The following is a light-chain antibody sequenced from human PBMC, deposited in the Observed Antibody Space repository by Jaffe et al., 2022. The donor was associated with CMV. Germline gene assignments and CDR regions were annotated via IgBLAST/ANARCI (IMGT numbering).Light chain of an antibody. J-gene: IGLJ2*01. Sequence: QSALAQPASVSGSPGQSITISCTGTSSDDGGYNFVSWYQQHPGKAPKLLIYDVNHRPSGVSNRFSGSKSDNTASLTISGLQAEDEAHYFCSSYTSGPVFGGGTKLTVL. V-gene: IGLV2-14*03. CDR2: DVN. CDR1: SSDDGGYNF. CDR3: SSYTSGPV.